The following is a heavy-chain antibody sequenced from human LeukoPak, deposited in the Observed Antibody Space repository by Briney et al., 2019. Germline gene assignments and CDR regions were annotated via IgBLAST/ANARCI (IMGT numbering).Heavy chain of an antibody. CDR3: ARLPYYDFWSGCPTAFDP. J-gene: IGHJ5*02. CDR1: GGSISSGGYY. CDR2: IYYSGST. V-gene: IGHV4-31*03. Sequence: SETLSLTCTVSGGSISSGGYYWSWIRQHPGKGLEWIGYIYYSGSTYYNPSLKSRVTISVDTSKNQFSLKLSSVTAADTAVYYCARLPYYDFWSGCPTAFDPWGQGTLVTVSS. D-gene: IGHD3-3*01.